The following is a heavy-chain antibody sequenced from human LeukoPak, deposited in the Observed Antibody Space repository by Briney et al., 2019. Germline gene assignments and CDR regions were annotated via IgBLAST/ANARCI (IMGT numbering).Heavy chain of an antibody. Sequence: GGSLRLSCVAYGFTFRRAAMSSVRQAPGKGLQWVSAISGSDSSTWYADSAKGRFTISRDNSKNTVYLQMNSLRAEDTAVYHCAKLIVGADFDDYWRWFDPWGQGTLVTVSS. CDR1: GFTFRRAA. CDR3: AKLIVGADFDDYWRWFDP. D-gene: IGHD4-17*01. V-gene: IGHV3-23*01. J-gene: IGHJ5*02. CDR2: ISGSDSST.